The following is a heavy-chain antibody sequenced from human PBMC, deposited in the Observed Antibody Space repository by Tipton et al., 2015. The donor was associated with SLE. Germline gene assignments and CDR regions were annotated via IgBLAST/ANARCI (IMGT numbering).Heavy chain of an antibody. Sequence: TLSLTCTVSGGSISSRSHYWGWIRQPPGKGLEWIGSIYYTGTTYYSPSLKSRVTISVDTSKNQFSLKLSSVTAADTAVYYCARDVRTSHYYYYMDVWGKGTTVTVSS. J-gene: IGHJ6*03. CDR2: IYYTGTT. D-gene: IGHD1-1*01. CDR1: GGSISSRSHY. V-gene: IGHV4-39*07. CDR3: ARDVRTSHYYYYMDV.